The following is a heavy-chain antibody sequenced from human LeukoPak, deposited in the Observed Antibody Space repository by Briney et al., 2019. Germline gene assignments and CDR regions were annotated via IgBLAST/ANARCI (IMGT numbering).Heavy chain of an antibody. V-gene: IGHV1-2*02. CDR1: GYTFTGYY. J-gene: IGHJ4*02. D-gene: IGHD6-19*01. CDR3: ARDPQIAVAFYFDY. Sequence: ASVKVSCKASGYTFTGYYMHWVRQAPGQGLEWMGWINPNSGGTNYAQKFQGRVTMTRDTSISTAYMELSRLRSDDTAVYYCARDPQIAVAFYFDYWGQGTLVTVSS. CDR2: INPNSGGT.